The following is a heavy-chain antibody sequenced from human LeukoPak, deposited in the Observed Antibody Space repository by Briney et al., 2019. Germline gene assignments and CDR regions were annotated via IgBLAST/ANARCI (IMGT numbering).Heavy chain of an antibody. V-gene: IGHV3-23*01. CDR3: AKRYGLGSSPFDY. CDR1: GFTFSSYW. Sequence: GGPLRPSCAPSGFTFSSYWRSGAGQAPGKGREWASDISGTGANTYYADSVKGRFTISRDNSKNTLYLQMNSLRGEDTAVYSCAKRYGLGSSPFDYWGQGTLVTVSS. D-gene: IGHD3-10*01. CDR2: ISGTGANT. J-gene: IGHJ4*02.